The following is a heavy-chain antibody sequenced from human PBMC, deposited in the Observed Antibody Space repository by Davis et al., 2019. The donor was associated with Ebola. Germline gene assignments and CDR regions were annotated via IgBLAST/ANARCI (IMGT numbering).Heavy chain of an antibody. CDR2: ISYDGSNK. D-gene: IGHD5-24*01. CDR1: GFTFSSYA. J-gene: IGHJ4*02. CDR3: ARGRRWLQPEFDY. V-gene: IGHV3-30-3*01. Sequence: GESLKIPCAASGFTFSSYAMHWVRQAPGKGLEWVAVISYDGSNKYYADSVKGRFTISRDNSKSTLYLQMNSLRAEDTAVYYCARGRRWLQPEFDYWGQGTLVTVSS.